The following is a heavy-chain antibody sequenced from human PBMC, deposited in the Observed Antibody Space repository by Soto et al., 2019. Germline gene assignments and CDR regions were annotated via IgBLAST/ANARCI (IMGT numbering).Heavy chain of an antibody. J-gene: IGHJ4*02. CDR2: IVPIFGT. Sequence: SVKVSFKASGGTFSSYSINWVRQAPGQGLEWMGGIVPIFGTNYAQKFQGRVTITADESTSTAYMELSSLRSEDTAVYYCATPIKYYDSWSGYSPFDYWGQGTLVTVSS. V-gene: IGHV1-69*13. D-gene: IGHD3-3*01. CDR3: ATPIKYYDSWSGYSPFDY. CDR1: GGTFSSYS.